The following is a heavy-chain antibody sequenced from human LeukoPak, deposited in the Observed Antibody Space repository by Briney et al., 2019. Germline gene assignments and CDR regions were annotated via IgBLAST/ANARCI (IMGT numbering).Heavy chain of an antibody. CDR1: GFTFSSYA. Sequence: GGSLRLSCAASGFTFSSYAMIWVRQAPGKGLEWVSVITGNGGNTYYADSVKGRFTISGDNSKNTLYLQMNSLRAEDTAVYYCAKRHDVSGPTGYFDYWGQGTLVTVSS. CDR2: ITGNGGNT. V-gene: IGHV3-23*01. J-gene: IGHJ4*02. D-gene: IGHD3-22*01. CDR3: AKRHDVSGPTGYFDY.